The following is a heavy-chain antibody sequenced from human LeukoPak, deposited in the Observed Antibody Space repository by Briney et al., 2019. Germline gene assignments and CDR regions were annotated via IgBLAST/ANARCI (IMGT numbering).Heavy chain of an antibody. CDR3: ARVRSVYYYYYGMDV. V-gene: IGHV4-34*01. J-gene: IGHJ6*02. CDR2: INHSGST. CDR1: GGSFSGYY. Sequence: SETLSLTCAVYGGSFSGYYWSWIRQPPGKGLEWIGEINHSGSTNYNPSLKSRVTISVDTSKNQFSLKLSSVTAADTAAYYCARVRSVYYYYYGMDVWGQGTTVTVSS.